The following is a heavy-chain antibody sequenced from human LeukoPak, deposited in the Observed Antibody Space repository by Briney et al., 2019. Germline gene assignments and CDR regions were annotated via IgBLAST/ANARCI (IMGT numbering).Heavy chain of an antibody. J-gene: IGHJ4*02. D-gene: IGHD5-24*01. CDR3: ARDGRDGFIDY. CDR2: LNEDGTKK. Sequence: GGSLRLSCAASGFTFSSYWMSWVRPAPGKGLEWVANLNEDGTKKYYVDSVKGRFTISRDNAKNSLYLQMDSLRDEDTAVYYCARDGRDGFIDYWGQGTLVTVSS. CDR1: GFTFSSYW. V-gene: IGHV3-7*01.